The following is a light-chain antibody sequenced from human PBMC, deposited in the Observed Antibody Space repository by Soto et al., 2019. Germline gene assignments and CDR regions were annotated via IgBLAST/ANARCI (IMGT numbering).Light chain of an antibody. CDR2: GAS. J-gene: IGKJ2*01. Sequence: ETVMTQSPATLSVSPGERASLSCRASQSVSSNLAWYQQKPGQAPRLLIYGASTRATGIPARFSGSGSGTEFTITISSLQSEDFAVYYCQQYNDWPPYTFGQGTKLEIK. CDR1: QSVSSN. CDR3: QQYNDWPPYT. V-gene: IGKV3-15*01.